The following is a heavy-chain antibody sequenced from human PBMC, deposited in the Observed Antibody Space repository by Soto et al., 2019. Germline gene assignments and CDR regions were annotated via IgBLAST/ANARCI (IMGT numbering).Heavy chain of an antibody. Sequence: QVQLVESGGGVVQPGRSLRLSCAASGFIFRSYGMHWVRQAPGKGLEWVAMIWDDGSKKYYADSVKGRVTSSRDNSKNALLLEVNTRRADDTAVYYCARDGSGPQVRYFDLWGRGTLVTVSS. CDR3: ARDGSGPQVRYFDL. V-gene: IGHV3-33*01. D-gene: IGHD3-3*01. CDR2: IWDDGSKK. CDR1: GFIFRSYG. J-gene: IGHJ2*01.